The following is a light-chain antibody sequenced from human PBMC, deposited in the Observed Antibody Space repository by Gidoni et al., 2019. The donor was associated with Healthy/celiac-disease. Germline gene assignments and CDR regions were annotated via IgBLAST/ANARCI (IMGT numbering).Light chain of an antibody. CDR2: DAS. J-gene: IGKJ4*01. CDR1: QSVSSY. CDR3: QQRSNWLT. Sequence: PGERATLSCRASQSVSSYLAWYQQTPGQAPMLLIYDASNSATGIPARFSGSGSGTDFSLTISSLEPEDFAVYYCQQRSNWLTFGGGTKVEIK. V-gene: IGKV3-11*01.